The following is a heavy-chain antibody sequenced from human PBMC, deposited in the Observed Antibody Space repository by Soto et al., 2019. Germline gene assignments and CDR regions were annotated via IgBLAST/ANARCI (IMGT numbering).Heavy chain of an antibody. D-gene: IGHD2-15*01. Sequence: PSETLSLTCTVSGGSISSGDYYWSWIRQPPGKGLEWIGYIYYSGSTYYNPSLKSRVTISVDTSKNQFSLKLSSVTAADTAVYCCARDLKGYCSGGSCVGYYYYYGMDVWGQGTTVTVSS. CDR2: IYYSGST. J-gene: IGHJ6*02. CDR1: GGSISSGDYY. V-gene: IGHV4-30-4*01. CDR3: ARDLKGYCSGGSCVGYYYYYGMDV.